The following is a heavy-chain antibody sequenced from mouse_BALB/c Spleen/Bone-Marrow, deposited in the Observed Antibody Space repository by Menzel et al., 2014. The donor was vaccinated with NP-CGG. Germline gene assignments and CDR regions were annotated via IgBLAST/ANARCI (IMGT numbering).Heavy chain of an antibody. D-gene: IGHD2-1*01. Sequence: VQLQHSGAELVKPGASVRLSCKASGYTFTSYYMYWVKQRPGQGLEWIGEINPSNGGTNFNEKFKSKATLTVDKSSSTAYMQLSSLTSEDSAVYYCTRSNGNWFAYWGQGTLVTVSA. CDR2: INPSNGGT. V-gene: IGHV1S81*02. J-gene: IGHJ3*01. CDR1: GYTFTSYY. CDR3: TRSNGNWFAY.